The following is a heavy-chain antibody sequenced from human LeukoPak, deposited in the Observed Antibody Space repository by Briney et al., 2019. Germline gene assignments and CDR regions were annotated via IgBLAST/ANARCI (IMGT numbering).Heavy chain of an antibody. V-gene: IGHV3-21*01. D-gene: IGHD2-8*01. J-gene: IGHJ4*02. CDR3: ASQARYCTNGVCYSQRYYFDY. CDR1: GFTFSSYS. CDR2: ISSSSSYI. Sequence: GGSLRLSCAASGFTFSSYSMNWVRQAPGKGLEWVSSISSSSSYIYYADSVKGRFTISRDNAKNSLYLQMNSLRAEDTAVYYCASQARYCTNGVCYSQRYYFDYWGQGTQVTVSS.